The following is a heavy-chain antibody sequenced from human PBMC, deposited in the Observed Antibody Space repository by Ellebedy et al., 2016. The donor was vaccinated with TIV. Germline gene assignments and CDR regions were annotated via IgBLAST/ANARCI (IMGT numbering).Heavy chain of an antibody. CDR3: ASRYFGSGRNYGMDV. J-gene: IGHJ6*02. D-gene: IGHD3-10*01. CDR1: GGSIRSSSYF. V-gene: IGHV4-39*01. CDR2: VSYSGSA. Sequence: MPGGSLRLSCTVSGGSIRSSSYFWVWIRQPPGKGLEWIGSVSYSGSAHYNPSLKSRVTISVDASKNQFSLSLSSVTAADTAVYYCASRYFGSGRNYGMDVWGQGTTVTVSS.